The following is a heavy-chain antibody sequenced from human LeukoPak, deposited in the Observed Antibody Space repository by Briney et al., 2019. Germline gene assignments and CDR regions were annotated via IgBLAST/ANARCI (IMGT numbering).Heavy chain of an antibody. J-gene: IGHJ1*01. CDR2: VFYSGSS. D-gene: IGHD3-22*01. V-gene: IGHV4-39*01. Sequence: SETLSLTCAVSGGSISSSRYYWGWIRQPPGKGLEWIGSVFYSGSSYYNPSLKSRVTISVDMSKNQFSLKLSSVTAADTAVYYCASIVVVITPGYFQHWGQGTLVTVSS. CDR3: ASIVVVITPGYFQH. CDR1: GGSISSSRYY.